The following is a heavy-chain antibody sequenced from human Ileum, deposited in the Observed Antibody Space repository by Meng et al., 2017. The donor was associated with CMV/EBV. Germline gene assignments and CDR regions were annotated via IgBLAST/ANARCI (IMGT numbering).Heavy chain of an antibody. CDR3: GFGSGYTSGNYYAGT. CDR2: ITSKVDGGTI. CDR1: LTFSGAW. J-gene: IGHJ4*02. D-gene: IGHD3-10*01. V-gene: IGHV3-15*01. Sequence: LTFSGAWMHWVGQGPGKGLEWVGRITSKVDGGTIDYAAPVKGRFTISRDDSKDTLYLEVNSLRIEDTAVYHCGFGSGYTSGNYYAGTWGQGTLVTVSS.